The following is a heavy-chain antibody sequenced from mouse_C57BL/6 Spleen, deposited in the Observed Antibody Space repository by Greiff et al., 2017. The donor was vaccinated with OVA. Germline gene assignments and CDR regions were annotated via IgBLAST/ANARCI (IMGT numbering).Heavy chain of an antibody. D-gene: IGHD2-5*01. V-gene: IGHV5-17*01. J-gene: IGHJ3*01. Sequence: EVQLVESGGGLVKPGGSLKLSCAASGFTFSDYGMHWVRQAPEKGLEWVAYISSGSSTIYYADTVKGRFTISRDNAKNTLFLQMTSLRSEDTAMYYCARPDYSNYFAYWGQGTLVTVSA. CDR3: ARPDYSNYFAY. CDR2: ISSGSSTI. CDR1: GFTFSDYG.